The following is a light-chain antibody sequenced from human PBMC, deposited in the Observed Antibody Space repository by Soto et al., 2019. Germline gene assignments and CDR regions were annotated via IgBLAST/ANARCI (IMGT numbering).Light chain of an antibody. CDR3: QQYGSSHAIT. CDR1: QSVGSNY. Sequence: EIVLTQSPGTLALSPGERATLYCRASQSVGSNYLAWYQQKPAQAPRLIIYGASSRATGIPDRFSGSGSGTDFTLTISRLEPEDFASYYCQQYGSSHAITFGQGTRLEIK. CDR2: GAS. V-gene: IGKV3-20*01. J-gene: IGKJ5*01.